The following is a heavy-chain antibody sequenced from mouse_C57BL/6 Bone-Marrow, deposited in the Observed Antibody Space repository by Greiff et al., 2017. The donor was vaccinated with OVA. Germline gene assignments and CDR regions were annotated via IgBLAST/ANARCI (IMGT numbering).Heavy chain of an antibody. CDR3: ARLTTTVGAY. CDR1: GFTFTDYY. CDR2: IRNKANGYTT. J-gene: IGHJ3*01. V-gene: IGHV7-3*01. D-gene: IGHD1-1*01. Sequence: DVMLVESGGGLVQPGGSLSLSCAASGFTFTDYYMSWVRQPPGKALEWLGFIRNKANGYTTEYSASVKGQFTISRDNSQSILYLQMNALRAEDSATYYCARLTTTVGAYWGQGTLVTVS.